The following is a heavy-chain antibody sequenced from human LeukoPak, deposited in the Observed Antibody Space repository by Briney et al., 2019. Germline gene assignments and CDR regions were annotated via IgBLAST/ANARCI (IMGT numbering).Heavy chain of an antibody. V-gene: IGHV3-7*01. D-gene: IGHD6-13*01. CDR3: AKEAVSSWYRWELLPIYYFDY. Sequence: PGGSLRLSCAASGFTFSTYWMTWVRQAPGKGLEWVANINQGGSESYYVDSVKGRFTISRDNAESSLYLQLSSLGAEDTAVYYCAKEAVSSWYRWELLPIYYFDYWGQGTLVTVSS. CDR2: INQGGSES. CDR1: GFTFSTYW. J-gene: IGHJ4*02.